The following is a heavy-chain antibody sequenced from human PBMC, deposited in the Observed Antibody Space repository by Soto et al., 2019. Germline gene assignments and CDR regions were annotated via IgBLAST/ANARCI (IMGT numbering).Heavy chain of an antibody. CDR1: GGSFSGYY. D-gene: IGHD3-9*01. J-gene: IGHJ4*02. V-gene: IGHV4-34*01. CDR2: INHSGST. CDR3: ARGRPNYYDILTGYYSTVFDY. Sequence: SETLSLTCAVYGGSFSGYYWSCIRQPPGKGLEWIGEINHSGSTNYNPSLKSRVTISVDTSKNQFSLKLSSVTAADTAVYYCARGRPNYYDILTGYYSTVFDYWGQGTLVTVSS.